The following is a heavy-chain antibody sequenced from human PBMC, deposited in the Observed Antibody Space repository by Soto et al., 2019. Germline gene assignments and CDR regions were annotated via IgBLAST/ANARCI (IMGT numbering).Heavy chain of an antibody. J-gene: IGHJ4*02. CDR1: GFTFDHFA. D-gene: IGHD3-10*01. CDR2: ITSKRYGGTT. Sequence: EVQLVESGGGLAQPGRSLRLSCTASGFTFDHFAVTWVRQAPGRGLEWVGFITSKRYGGTTEYAASVKGRFAISRDDSRSIAYLQMNSLKTEDTAVYYCTRVPPNGYGSETYPFGYWGQGALVTVSS. V-gene: IGHV3-49*04. CDR3: TRVPPNGYGSETYPFGY.